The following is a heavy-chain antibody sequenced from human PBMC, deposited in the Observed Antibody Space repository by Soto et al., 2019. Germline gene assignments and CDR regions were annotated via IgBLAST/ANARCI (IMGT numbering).Heavy chain of an antibody. V-gene: IGHV3-11*06. CDR2: INNSSHYA. D-gene: IGHD3-22*01. CDR3: VRGGTRYYFDRSGQES. CDR1: GFTFSDYY. Sequence: QAQLVESGGGLVKPGGSLRLSCATSGFTFSDYYMGWIRQAPGKGLEWVSYINNSSHYADYADSVKGRFAISRDNAKSSLYLEMRSLRVDDTAVYYCVRGGTRYYFDRSGQESWGQGVLVTVSS. J-gene: IGHJ4*02.